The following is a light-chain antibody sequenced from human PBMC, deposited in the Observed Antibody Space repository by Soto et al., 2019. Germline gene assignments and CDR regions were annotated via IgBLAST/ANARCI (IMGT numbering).Light chain of an antibody. CDR2: KTS. CDR3: QQYDSHPMYT. J-gene: IGKJ2*01. V-gene: IGKV1-5*03. Sequence: DIQMTQSPSSLSASVADRVTITCRASQSIRRSLNWYQQKPGKAPNLLIYKTSTLQRGVPSRFSGSGSGTEFTLTISSLQPDDFATYYCQQYDSHPMYTFGQGTKVDIK. CDR1: QSIRRS.